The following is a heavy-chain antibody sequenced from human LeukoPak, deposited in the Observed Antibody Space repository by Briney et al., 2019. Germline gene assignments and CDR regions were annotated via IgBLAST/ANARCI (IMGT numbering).Heavy chain of an antibody. V-gene: IGHV3-7*01. CDR1: GFTFNSYR. D-gene: IGHD5-18*01. Sequence: GGSLRLSCAASGFTFNSYRMTWLRQAPGKGLEWVANIKQDGSEKYYVDSVKGRFTISRDNARNSVYLQMNSLRAEDTAVYYCARGGTRGYSPSDYWGQGTLVTVSS. CDR2: IKQDGSEK. CDR3: ARGGTRGYSPSDY. J-gene: IGHJ4*02.